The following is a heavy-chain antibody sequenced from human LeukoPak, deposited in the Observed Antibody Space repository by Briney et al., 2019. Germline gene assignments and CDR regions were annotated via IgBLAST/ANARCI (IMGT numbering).Heavy chain of an antibody. V-gene: IGHV3-30*19. J-gene: IGHJ6*02. D-gene: IGHD2-15*01. CDR1: GFTFSSYG. CDR2: ISYDGSNK. Sequence: PGRSLRLSCAASGFTFSSYGMHWVRQAPGKGLEWVAVISYDGSNKYYADSVKGRFTISRDNSKNTLYLQMNSLRAEDTAVYYCAKAITRGYCSGGSCYGRGVDVWGQGTTVTVSS. CDR3: AKAITRGYCSGGSCYGRGVDV.